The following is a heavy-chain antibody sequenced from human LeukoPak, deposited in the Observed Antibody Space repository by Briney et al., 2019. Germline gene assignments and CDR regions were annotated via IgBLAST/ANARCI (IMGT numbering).Heavy chain of an antibody. J-gene: IGHJ4*02. CDR3: ARGATVNSSDY. Sequence: PGGSLRLSCAASGFTFSSYDMHWVRQATGKGLEWVSAIGTAGDTYYPGSVKGRFTISRENAKNSLYLQMNSLRAEDTAVYYCARGATVNSSDYWGQGTLVTVSS. CDR2: IGTAGDT. V-gene: IGHV3-13*01. CDR1: GFTFSSYD. D-gene: IGHD3-10*01.